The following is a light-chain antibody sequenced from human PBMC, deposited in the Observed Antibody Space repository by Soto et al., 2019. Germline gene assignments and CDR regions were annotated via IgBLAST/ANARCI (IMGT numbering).Light chain of an antibody. J-gene: IGKJ1*01. V-gene: IGKV3-15*01. CDR2: GAS. CDR1: QGIGST. CDR3: QQYVHWPPGA. Sequence: EIVMTQSPATLSVSPGEGATLSCRASQGIGSTLAWYQQKPGQTPRLLIYGASTRATGVPARFSGSASGTEFTLTITSLQSEDFAVYYCQQYVHWPPGAFGQGTTVEIK.